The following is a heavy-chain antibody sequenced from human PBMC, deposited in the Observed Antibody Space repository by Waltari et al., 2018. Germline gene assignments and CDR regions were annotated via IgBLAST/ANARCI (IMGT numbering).Heavy chain of an antibody. Sequence: QVQLVQSGGGLVQPGTSLRLSCGAYGFMVNDYGMYWVRQAPGKGLEWVAGLSSGRGEEKYADSVEGRFTISRDPPKNTLSLLMNSLTTDDTAVYYCARAGYSSSWMPTYWGQGTLVTVSS. CDR1: GFMVNDYG. J-gene: IGHJ4*02. D-gene: IGHD6-13*01. CDR3: ARAGYSSSWMPTY. CDR2: LSSGRGEE. V-gene: IGHV3-30*03.